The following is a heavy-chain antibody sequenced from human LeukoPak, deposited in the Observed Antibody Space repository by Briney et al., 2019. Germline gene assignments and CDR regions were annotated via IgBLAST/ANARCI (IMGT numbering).Heavy chain of an antibody. CDR1: GFTFSSYE. Sequence: GGSLRLSCAASGFTFSSYEMNWVRQAPGKGLEWVSYISSSGSTIYYADSVKGRFTISRDNSKNTLYLQMNSLRAEDTAVYYCAKDRQWLLTEYFQHWGQGTLVTVSS. J-gene: IGHJ1*01. CDR2: ISSSGSTI. D-gene: IGHD6-19*01. V-gene: IGHV3-48*03. CDR3: AKDRQWLLTEYFQH.